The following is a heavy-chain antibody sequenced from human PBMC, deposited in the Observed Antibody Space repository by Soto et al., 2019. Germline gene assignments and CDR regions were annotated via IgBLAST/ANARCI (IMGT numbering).Heavy chain of an antibody. Sequence: VQLLESGGDLVQPGGSLRLSCVASGFILNNYAMSWVRQAPGKGLEWVSTIGGIDGASDGVRWYEDSVKGRYTISRDSSANTLCLHMDNMRAEDSARYYGVKRGRNWGAFDFWGQGTTVVVSS. CDR1: GFILNNYA. J-gene: IGHJ3*01. D-gene: IGHD7-27*01. CDR2: IGGIDGASDGVR. CDR3: VKRGRNWGAFDF. V-gene: IGHV3-23*01.